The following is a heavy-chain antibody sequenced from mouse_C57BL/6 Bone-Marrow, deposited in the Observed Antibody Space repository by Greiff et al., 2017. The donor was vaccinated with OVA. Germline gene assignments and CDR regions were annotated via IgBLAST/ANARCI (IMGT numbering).Heavy chain of an antibody. Sequence: EVKLVESEGGLVQPGSSMKLSCTASGFTFSDYYMAWVRQVPEKGLEWVANINYDGSSTYYLDSLKSRFIISRDNAKNILYLQMSSLKSEDTATYYCARDPGAMDYWGQGTSGTVSS. CDR3: ARDPGAMDY. CDR1: GFTFSDYY. CDR2: INYDGSST. V-gene: IGHV5-16*01. J-gene: IGHJ4*01.